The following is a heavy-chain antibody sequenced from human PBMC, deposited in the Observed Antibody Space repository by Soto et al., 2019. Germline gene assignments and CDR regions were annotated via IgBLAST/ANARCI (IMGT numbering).Heavy chain of an antibody. Sequence: EVQLLESGGGLVQPGGSLRLSCVASGFTFSSYAMSWVRQAPGKGLEWVSAISGSGGSTYYADSVKGRFTISRDNSKNTLYLQMNSLRAEDTAVYYCAKDRRGYSYGYMNWFDPWGQGTLVTVSS. D-gene: IGHD5-18*01. CDR3: AKDRRGYSYGYMNWFDP. V-gene: IGHV3-23*01. CDR2: ISGSGGST. J-gene: IGHJ5*02. CDR1: GFTFSSYA.